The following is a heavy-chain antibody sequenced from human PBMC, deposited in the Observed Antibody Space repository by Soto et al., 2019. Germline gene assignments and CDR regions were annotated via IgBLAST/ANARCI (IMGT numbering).Heavy chain of an antibody. D-gene: IGHD1-7*01. Sequence: APVKVSCKASGYTFTSYDINWVRQATGQGLEWMGWMNPNRGNTGYAQKFQGRVTMTRNTSISTAYMELSSLRSEDTAVYYCSRVDPGGTSPFDHWGQETLVTVSS. CDR1: GYTFTSYD. CDR2: MNPNRGNT. CDR3: SRVDPGGTSPFDH. V-gene: IGHV1-8*01. J-gene: IGHJ4*02.